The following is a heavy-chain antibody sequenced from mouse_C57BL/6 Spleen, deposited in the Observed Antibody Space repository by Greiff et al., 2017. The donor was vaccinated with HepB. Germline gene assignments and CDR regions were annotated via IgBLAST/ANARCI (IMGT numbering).Heavy chain of an antibody. D-gene: IGHD1-1*01. V-gene: IGHV1-82*01. Sequence: VKLMESGPELVKPGASVKISCKASGYAFSSSWMNWVKQRPGKGLEWIGRIYPGDGDTNYNGKFKGKATLTADKSSSTAYMQLSSLTSEDSAVYFCAINYYGSSSYAMDYWGQGTSVTVSS. CDR1: GYAFSSSW. J-gene: IGHJ4*01. CDR2: IYPGDGDT. CDR3: AINYYGSSSYAMDY.